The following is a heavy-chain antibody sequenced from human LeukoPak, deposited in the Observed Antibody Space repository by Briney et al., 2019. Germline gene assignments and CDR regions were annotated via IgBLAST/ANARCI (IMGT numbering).Heavy chain of an antibody. V-gene: IGHV3-30*02. Sequence: GGSLRLSCAASGFTFSTYWMTWVRQAPGKGLEWVAFIRYDGSNKYYADSVKGRFTISRDNSKNTLYLQMNSLRAEDTAVYYCAKDMGDYVWGSYRPDAFDIWGQGTMVTVSS. CDR2: IRYDGSNK. CDR1: GFTFSTYW. D-gene: IGHD3-16*02. J-gene: IGHJ3*02. CDR3: AKDMGDYVWGSYRPDAFDI.